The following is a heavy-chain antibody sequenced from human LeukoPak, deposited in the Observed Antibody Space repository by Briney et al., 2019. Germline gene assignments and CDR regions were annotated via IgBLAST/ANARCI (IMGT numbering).Heavy chain of an antibody. Sequence: PGGSLRLSCTASGFTFSSYAMNWVRQAPGKGLEWVSAISGSGGMTDYADSVKGRFTISRDNSKNTLYMQMNSLRLEDTATYYCTKCIWSSGCPGFDPWGQGTLVTVSS. J-gene: IGHJ5*02. CDR2: ISGSGGMT. CDR1: GFTFSSYA. V-gene: IGHV3-23*01. D-gene: IGHD6-19*01. CDR3: TKCIWSSGCPGFDP.